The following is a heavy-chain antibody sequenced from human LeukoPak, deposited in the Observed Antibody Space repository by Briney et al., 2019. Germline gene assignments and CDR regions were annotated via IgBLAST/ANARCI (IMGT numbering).Heavy chain of an antibody. J-gene: IGHJ4*02. D-gene: IGHD2-2*01. CDR3: ARFYGYCSSTSCYVLAGDDY. V-gene: IGHV1-2*02. Sequence: ASVKVSCKASGYTFTDYYMHWVRQAPGQGLEWMGWINPNSGGTNYAQKFQGRVTMTRDTSISTAYMELSRLRSDDTAVYYCARFYGYCSSTSCYVLAGDDYWGQGTLDTVSS. CDR2: INPNSGGT. CDR1: GYTFTDYY.